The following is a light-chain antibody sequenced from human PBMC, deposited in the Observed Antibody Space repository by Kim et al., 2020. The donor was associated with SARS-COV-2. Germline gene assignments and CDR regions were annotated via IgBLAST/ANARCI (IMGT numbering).Light chain of an antibody. CDR1: LSLVNRDGNTY. J-gene: IGKJ2*01. Sequence: DVVMTQSPLSLAVTLGQPASISCRSSLSLVNRDGNTYLNWIYQRPGQSPRRLIHDVSKRDSGVPDRFIGSGSGTDFTLKISGVEAEDVGVYYCLQGTHWPKTFGQGTKLEIK. CDR3: LQGTHWPKT. CDR2: DVS. V-gene: IGKV2-30*01.